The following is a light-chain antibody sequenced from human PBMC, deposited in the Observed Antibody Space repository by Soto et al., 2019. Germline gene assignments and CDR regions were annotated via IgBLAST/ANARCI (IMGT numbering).Light chain of an antibody. V-gene: IGKV1-9*01. Sequence: IQLTQSPSSLSASVGDSVTITCRASQGISSYLAWYQQKPGKPPKLLIYAASTLQSGVPSRFSGSGSGTDFTLTISSLQPEDFATYYCQQLNSYPYTFGQGTKLEIK. CDR2: AAS. J-gene: IGKJ2*01. CDR1: QGISSY. CDR3: QQLNSYPYT.